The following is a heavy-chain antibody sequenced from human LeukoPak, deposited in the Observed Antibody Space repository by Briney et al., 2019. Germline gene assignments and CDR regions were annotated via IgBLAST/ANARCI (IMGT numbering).Heavy chain of an antibody. CDR2: IYTSGST. V-gene: IGHV4-61*02. CDR3: ASSKGKWELPDY. Sequence: PSQTLSLTCTVSGGSISSGSYYWSWIRQPAGKGLEWIGRIYTSGSTNSNPSLKSRVTISVDTSKNQFSLKLSSVTAADTAVYYCASSKGKWELPDYWGQGTLVTVSS. J-gene: IGHJ4*02. CDR1: GGSISSGSYY. D-gene: IGHD1-26*01.